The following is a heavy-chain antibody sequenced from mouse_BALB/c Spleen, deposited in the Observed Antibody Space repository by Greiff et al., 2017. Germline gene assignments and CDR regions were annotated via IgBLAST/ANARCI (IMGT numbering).Heavy chain of an antibody. CDR2: ISSGSSTI. CDR1: GFTFSSFG. J-gene: IGHJ2*01. CDR3: ARSGPTTVVATDY. Sequence: QLVESGGGLVQPGGSRKLSRAASGFTFSSFGMHWVRQAPEKGLEWVAYISSGSSTIYYADTVKGRFTISRDNPKNTLFLQMTSLRSEDTAMYYCARSGPTTVVATDYWGQGTTLTVSS. D-gene: IGHD1-1*01. V-gene: IGHV5-17*02.